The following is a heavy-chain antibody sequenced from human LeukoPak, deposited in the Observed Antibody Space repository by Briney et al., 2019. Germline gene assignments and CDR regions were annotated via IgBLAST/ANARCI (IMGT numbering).Heavy chain of an antibody. D-gene: IGHD3-10*01. CDR1: GYSISSGYY. V-gene: IGHV4-38-2*02. CDR2: IYHSGST. CDR3: ARQTGSGLFILP. J-gene: IGHJ4*02. Sequence: SETLSLTCTVSGYSISSGYYWGWIRQAPGKGLEWIGNIYHSGSTYNNASLKSQVSISIDMSKNQFSLKLTSVTAADTAVYYCARQTGSGLFILPGGQGTLVTVSS.